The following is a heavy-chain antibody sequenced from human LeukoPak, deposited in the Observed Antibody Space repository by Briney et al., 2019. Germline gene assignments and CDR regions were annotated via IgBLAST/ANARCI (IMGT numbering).Heavy chain of an antibody. J-gene: IGHJ6*03. D-gene: IGHD2-2*01. CDR2: ISYDGSSK. CDR3: ARLYCSSTSCFWMGRGDNDSYMDV. CDR1: GITFSSYA. Sequence: GGSLRLSCAASGITFSSYAMDWVRQARGKGLEWVAVISYDGSSKYYADSVKGRFTISRDNSKNTLYLQMNSLRTEDTAVYYCARLYCSSTSCFWMGRGDNDSYMDVWGKGTTVTVSS. V-gene: IGHV3-30*01.